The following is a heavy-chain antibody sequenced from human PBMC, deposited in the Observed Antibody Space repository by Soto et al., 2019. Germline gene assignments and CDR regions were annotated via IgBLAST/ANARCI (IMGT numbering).Heavy chain of an antibody. D-gene: IGHD1-26*01. V-gene: IGHV3-23*01. Sequence: EVQLLESGGGLVQPGGSLRLSCAASGFTFSSFSLSWVRQAPGKGLEWVSGISGLGGSIYYADSVKGRFTISRDNSKNTLYLQMNSLRAEDTDVYYCSKSNGDTWERYFFDFWGQGTLVTVSS. CDR2: ISGLGGSI. CDR3: SKSNGDTWERYFFDF. CDR1: GFTFSSFS. J-gene: IGHJ4*02.